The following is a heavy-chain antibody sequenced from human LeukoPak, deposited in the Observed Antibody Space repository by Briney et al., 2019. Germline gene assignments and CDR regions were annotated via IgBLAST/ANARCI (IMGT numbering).Heavy chain of an antibody. CDR2: INHSGST. V-gene: IGHV4-34*01. CDR3: ARGGLGDRPLSKWYFDL. Sequence: PSETLSLTCAVYGGSFSGYYWSWIRQPPGKGLEWIGEINHSGSTNYNPSLKSRVTISVDTSKNQFSLKLSSVTAADTAVYYCARGGLGDRPLSKWYFDLWGRGTLVTVSS. D-gene: IGHD4-17*01. J-gene: IGHJ2*01. CDR1: GGSFSGYY.